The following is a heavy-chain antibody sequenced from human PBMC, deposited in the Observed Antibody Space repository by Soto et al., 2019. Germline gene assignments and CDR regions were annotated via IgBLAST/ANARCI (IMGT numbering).Heavy chain of an antibody. CDR2: ISGSGGNT. V-gene: IGHV3-23*01. Sequence: EVQLLESGGDLVQPGGSLRLSCAASGFTFSSYAMNWVRQAPGKGLEWVSAISGSGGNTFYADSVKGRCTISRDNSKNTLFLQMHSLRAEDTAIYYCAMLNSGSYSYHGMDVWGQGTTVTVSS. CDR1: GFTFSSYA. J-gene: IGHJ6*02. D-gene: IGHD1-26*01. CDR3: AMLNSGSYSYHGMDV.